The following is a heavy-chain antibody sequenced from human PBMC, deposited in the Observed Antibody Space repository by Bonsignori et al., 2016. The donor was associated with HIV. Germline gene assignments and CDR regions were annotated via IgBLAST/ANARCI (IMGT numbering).Heavy chain of an antibody. J-gene: IGHJ6*03. Sequence: SETLSLTCSVSGGSINISHFYWAWIRQPAGKGLEWIASIYYSGNTYYNPPLKSRVSMSVDTSKNQVSLKLRSVTAADTAVYYCARDVYDFASGHSYYMDVWGRGTTVTVSS. V-gene: IGHV4-39*07. CDR3: ARDVYDFASGHSYYMDV. CDR1: GGSINISHFY. CDR2: IYYSGNT. D-gene: IGHD3-3*01.